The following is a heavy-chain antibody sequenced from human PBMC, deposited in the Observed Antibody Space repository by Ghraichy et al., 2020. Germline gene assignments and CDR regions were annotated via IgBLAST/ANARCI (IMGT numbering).Heavy chain of an antibody. D-gene: IGHD4-17*01. CDR2: ISYDGSNK. J-gene: IGHJ4*02. CDR1: GFTFTSYA. CDR3: AARVTTHDY. Sequence: GGSLRLSCVASGFTFTSYAMHWVRQAPGKGLEWVAVISYDGSNKYYADSVKGRFTISRDNSKNTLYLQMNSLRAEDTAVYYCAARVTTHDYWGQGTLVTVSS. V-gene: IGHV3-30*04.